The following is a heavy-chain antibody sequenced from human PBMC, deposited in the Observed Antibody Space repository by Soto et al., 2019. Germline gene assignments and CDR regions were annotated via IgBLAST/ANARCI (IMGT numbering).Heavy chain of an antibody. D-gene: IGHD3-16*01. CDR3: ASSLPLTSVTKVWYFDL. J-gene: IGHJ2*01. Sequence: QVQLQQWGAGLLKPSETLSLTCAVYGGSFSGYYWSWIRQPPGKGLEWIGEINHSGNTNYNPSLKCRVSISVDTSKNQCSRKLRSGTAADTAVYYCASSLPLTSVTKVWYFDLWGRGTLVSVSS. CDR2: INHSGNT. V-gene: IGHV4-34*01. CDR1: GGSFSGYY.